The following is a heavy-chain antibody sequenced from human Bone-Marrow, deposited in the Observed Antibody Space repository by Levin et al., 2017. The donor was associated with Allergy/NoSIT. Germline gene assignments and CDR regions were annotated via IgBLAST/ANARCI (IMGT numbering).Heavy chain of an antibody. CDR2: IL. CDR1: GFTFSTSA. CDR3: VKDREYCTSTSCRKYYFDY. J-gene: IGHJ4*02. V-gene: IGHV3-23*05. D-gene: IGHD2-2*01. Sequence: GGSLRLSCAASGFTFSTSAMSWVRQAPGKGLDWVSTILYSESVKGRFTISRDNSKNTLYLQINSLRAEDTAIYYCVKDREYCTSTSCRKYYFDYWGQGTLVTVSS.